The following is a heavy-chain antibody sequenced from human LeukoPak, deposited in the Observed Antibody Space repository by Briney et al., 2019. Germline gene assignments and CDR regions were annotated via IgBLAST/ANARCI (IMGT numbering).Heavy chain of an antibody. Sequence: SETLSLTCAVYGGSFSGYYWSWIRQPPGKGLEWIGEINHSGSTNYNPSLKSRVTISVDTSRNQFSLKLNSVTAADTAVYYCAKSNGHGLLDSWGQGTMVTVSS. D-gene: IGHD2-8*01. CDR2: INHSGST. V-gene: IGHV4-34*01. CDR1: GGSFSGYY. CDR3: AKSNGHGLLDS. J-gene: IGHJ3*01.